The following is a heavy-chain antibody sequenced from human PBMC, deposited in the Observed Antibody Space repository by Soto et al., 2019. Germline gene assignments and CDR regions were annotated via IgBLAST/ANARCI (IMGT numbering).Heavy chain of an antibody. CDR2: IYYTGST. Sequence: QVRLQESGPGQVKPSETLSLICTVSGGSVNSDDYYWSWIRQPPGRGLEWIGYIYYTGSTNYNPSLKSRVTISVDTSKNQFSLKLSSVTAADTAVYYCARESIGSGYYTAKHFDYWGQGTLVTVSS. J-gene: IGHJ4*02. CDR1: GGSVNSDDYY. V-gene: IGHV4-61*08. CDR3: ARESIGSGYYTAKHFDY. D-gene: IGHD3-3*01.